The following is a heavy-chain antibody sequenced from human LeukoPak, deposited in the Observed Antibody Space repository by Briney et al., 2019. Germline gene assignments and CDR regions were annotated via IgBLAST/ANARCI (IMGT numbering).Heavy chain of an antibody. CDR2: ISSRGTTI. V-gene: IGHV3-11*01. CDR1: ASRLMFSDFY. J-gene: IGHJ4*02. D-gene: IGHD3-22*01. Sequence: GGSLRLSCAVSASRLMFSDFYMSWVRQAPGRGLEWVSHISSRGTTIHYADSVKGRFTISRDNAKNSLYLQMNSLRGEDTAVYFCARTIRTYYYDGSGHYVPDYWGQGTLVTVSS. CDR3: ARTIRTYYYDGSGHYVPDY.